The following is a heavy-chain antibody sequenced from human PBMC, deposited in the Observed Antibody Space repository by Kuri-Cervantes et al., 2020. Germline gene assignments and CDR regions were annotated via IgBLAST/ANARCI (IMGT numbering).Heavy chain of an antibody. Sequence: GGSLRLSCAASGFTFSDYYMSWIRQAPGKGLEWVSYISSSGSTIYYADSVKGRFTISRDNVNNSLYLQMNSLRVEDTAVYYCARRRAPASYGMDVWGQGTTVTVSS. CDR2: ISSSGSTI. J-gene: IGHJ6*02. CDR3: ARRRAPASYGMDV. CDR1: GFTFSDYY. V-gene: IGHV3-11*04.